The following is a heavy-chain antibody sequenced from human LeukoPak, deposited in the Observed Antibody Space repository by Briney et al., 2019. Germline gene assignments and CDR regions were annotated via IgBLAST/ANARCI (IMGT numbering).Heavy chain of an antibody. V-gene: IGHV3-7*01. Sequence: GGSLRLSCAASGFTFNSYWMSWVRQAPGKGLEWVANIKQDGSDKYYVDSVKGRFTISRDNAKNSLFLQMNSLRAEDTAVYYCARLSTAAIDSDYWGQGTLVTVSS. CDR1: GFTFNSYW. J-gene: IGHJ4*02. CDR2: IKQDGSDK. CDR3: ARLSTAAIDSDY. D-gene: IGHD6-13*01.